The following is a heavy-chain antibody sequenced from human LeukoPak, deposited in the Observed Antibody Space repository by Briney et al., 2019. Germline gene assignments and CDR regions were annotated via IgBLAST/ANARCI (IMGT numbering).Heavy chain of an antibody. V-gene: IGHV6-1*01. Sequence: SQTLSLTCAISGDSVSSNGAAWYWFRQSPSRGLEWLGRTYYRSKWYYDYAVSVKSRITIKPDTSKNQFSLQLNSVTAADTAVYYCARGGDYMDVWGKGTTVTVSS. CDR2: TYYRSKWYY. CDR3: ARGGDYMDV. CDR1: GDSVSSNGAA. J-gene: IGHJ6*03.